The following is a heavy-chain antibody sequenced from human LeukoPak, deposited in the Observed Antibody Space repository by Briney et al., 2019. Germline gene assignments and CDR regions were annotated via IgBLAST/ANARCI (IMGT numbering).Heavy chain of an antibody. CDR2: ISYDGSNK. J-gene: IGHJ5*02. Sequence: GGSLRLSCAASGFTFSSYAMHWVRQAPGKGLEWVAVISYDGSNKYYADSVKGRFTISRGNSKNTLYLQMNSLRAEDTAVYYCARDPRGLTIFGIPSFDAWGQGTPVTVSS. CDR1: GFTFSSYA. V-gene: IGHV3-30-3*01. CDR3: ARDPRGLTIFGIPSFDA. D-gene: IGHD3-3*01.